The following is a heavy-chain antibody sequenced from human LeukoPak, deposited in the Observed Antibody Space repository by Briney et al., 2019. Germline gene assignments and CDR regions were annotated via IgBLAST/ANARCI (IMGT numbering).Heavy chain of an antibody. Sequence: PSETLSLTCAVYGGSFSDSYWSWIRQPPGKGLEWIGEINHSRSTNYNPSLKSRVTISLDTSRNQFSLKLNSVTAADTAVYYCAKSNGYGLVDIWGQGTMVTVSS. D-gene: IGHD3-10*01. CDR2: INHSRST. V-gene: IGHV4-34*01. CDR1: GGSFSDSY. CDR3: AKSNGYGLVDI. J-gene: IGHJ3*02.